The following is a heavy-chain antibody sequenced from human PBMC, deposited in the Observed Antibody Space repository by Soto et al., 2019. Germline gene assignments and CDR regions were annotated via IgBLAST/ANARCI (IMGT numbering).Heavy chain of an antibody. CDR3: SRGLATLPVFAFDV. CDR2: IYWNDDK. Sequence: QITVKGSGPTLVKPTQTLTLTCSLSGISLSTSGVGLGWIRQTPGKALEWLALIYWNDDKHYTPSLKSRLTNTKDTSKNQAGLTMTNMDPVDTATYYGSRGLATLPVFAFDVWGQGTVVTVSS. V-gene: IGHV2-5*01. CDR1: GISLSTSGVG. J-gene: IGHJ3*01.